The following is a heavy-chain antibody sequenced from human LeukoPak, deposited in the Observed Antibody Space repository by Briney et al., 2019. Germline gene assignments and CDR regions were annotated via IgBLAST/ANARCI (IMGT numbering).Heavy chain of an antibody. Sequence: GGSLRLSCAASGFTFSDYYMSWIRQAPGKGLEWVSYISSSGSTIYYADSVKGRFSISRDNAKNSLYLQMNSLGAEDTAVYYCARRYSRSPNEPTRLLDYWGPGTLVTVSS. CDR2: ISSSGSTI. V-gene: IGHV3-11*04. CDR1: GFTFSDYY. CDR3: ARRYSRSPNEPTRLLDY. D-gene: IGHD6-6*01. J-gene: IGHJ4*02.